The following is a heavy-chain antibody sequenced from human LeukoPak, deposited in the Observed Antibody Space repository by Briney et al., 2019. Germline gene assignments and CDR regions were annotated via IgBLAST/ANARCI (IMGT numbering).Heavy chain of an antibody. CDR2: ISAYNGNT. D-gene: IGHD3-22*01. CDR1: GYTFTSYG. V-gene: IGHV1-18*01. J-gene: IGHJ3*02. Sequence: ASVKVSCKASGYTFTSYGISWVRQAPGQGLEWMGWISAYNGNTNYAQKLQGRVTITTDTSTSTAYMELRSLRSDDTAVYYCARVRGIIGSGYLSGDAFDIWGQGTMLTVSS. CDR3: ARVRGIIGSGYLSGDAFDI.